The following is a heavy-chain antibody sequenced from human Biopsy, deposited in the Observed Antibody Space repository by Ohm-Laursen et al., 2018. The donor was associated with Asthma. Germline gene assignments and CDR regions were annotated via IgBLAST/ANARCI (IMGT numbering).Heavy chain of an antibody. CDR2: ISYDGSNK. D-gene: IGHD3-3*01. Sequence: SLRLSCAAFGFTFSSYGMHWVRQAPGKGLEWVAVISYDGSNKYYADSAKGRFTISRDNSKNTLYLQMNSLRAEDTAVYYCASQSSGPDFWSGYYYFDYWGQGTLVTVPS. CDR1: GFTFSSYG. CDR3: ASQSSGPDFWSGYYYFDY. V-gene: IGHV3-30*03. J-gene: IGHJ4*02.